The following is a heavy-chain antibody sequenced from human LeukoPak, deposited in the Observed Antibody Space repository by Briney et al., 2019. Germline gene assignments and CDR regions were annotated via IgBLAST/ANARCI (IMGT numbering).Heavy chain of an antibody. D-gene: IGHD3-22*01. Sequence: GRSLRLSCAASGFTFDDYAMHWVRQAPGKSLEWVSGISWNSGSIGYADSVKGRFTISRDNAKNSLYLQMNSLRAEDTALYYCAKATTRIAMIVPAFDIWGQGTMVTVSS. CDR1: GFTFDDYA. CDR3: AKATTRIAMIVPAFDI. CDR2: ISWNSGSI. J-gene: IGHJ3*02. V-gene: IGHV3-9*01.